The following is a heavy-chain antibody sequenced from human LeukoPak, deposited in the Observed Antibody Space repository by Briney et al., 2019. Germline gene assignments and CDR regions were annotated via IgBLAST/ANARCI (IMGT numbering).Heavy chain of an antibody. V-gene: IGHV1-2*02. CDR3: ARDRIGATIPYFDY. D-gene: IGHD5-12*01. J-gene: IGHJ4*02. CDR2: INPNSGGT. Sequence: ASVKVSCKSSVYYMHLVRQAPGQGLEWMGWINPNSGGTNYAQKFQGRVTMTRDTSISTAYMELSRLRSDDTAVYYCARDRIGATIPYFDYWGQGTLVTVSS. CDR1: VYY.